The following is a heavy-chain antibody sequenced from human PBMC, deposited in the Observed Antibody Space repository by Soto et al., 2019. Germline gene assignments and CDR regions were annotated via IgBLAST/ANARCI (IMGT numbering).Heavy chain of an antibody. J-gene: IGHJ4*02. Sequence: EVQLLESGGGLVQPGGALRLSCAASGFTFSSHAMSWVRQAPGKGLEWISSISAGSEGAYYADSVRGRFTISRDNSNNTLFLQMNSVRAEDTAVYYCARALWGYLHWGQGTLVTVSS. D-gene: IGHD2-21*01. V-gene: IGHV3-23*01. CDR3: ARALWGYLH. CDR1: GFTFSSHA. CDR2: ISAGSEGA.